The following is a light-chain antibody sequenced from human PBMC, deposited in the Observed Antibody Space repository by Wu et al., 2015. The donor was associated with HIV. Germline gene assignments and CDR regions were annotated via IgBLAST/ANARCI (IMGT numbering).Light chain of an antibody. CDR3: QQYGSSPYS. V-gene: IGKV3-20*01. J-gene: IGKJ2*03. Sequence: EVVMTQSPATLPVSPGERATLSCRASQSVSSSYLAWYQQKPGQAPRLLIYGASSRATGIPDRFSGSGSGTDFTLTISRLEPEDFAVYYCQQYGSSPYSFG. CDR1: QSVSSSY. CDR2: GAS.